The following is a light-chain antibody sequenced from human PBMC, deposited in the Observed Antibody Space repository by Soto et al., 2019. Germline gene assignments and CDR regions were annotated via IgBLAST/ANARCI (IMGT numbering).Light chain of an antibody. J-gene: IGLJ3*02. Sequence: QSALTQPASVSGSPGQSITISCTGTNSDVGAYNYVSWFQQHPGKAPKLIIYEVNDRPSGVSTRFSASKSGNTASLTISGLQPADEGDYYCCSYATNNTWVFGGGTKLTVL. CDR1: NSDVGAYNY. CDR3: CSYATNNTWV. V-gene: IGLV2-14*01. CDR2: EVN.